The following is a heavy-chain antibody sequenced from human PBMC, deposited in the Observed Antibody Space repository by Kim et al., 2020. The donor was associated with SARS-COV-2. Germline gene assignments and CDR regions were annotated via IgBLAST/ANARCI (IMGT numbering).Heavy chain of an antibody. Sequence: SETLSLTCTVSGDSISSTSYYWGWIRQPPGKGLEWIGSIYYSGSTYYNPSLKSRVTISVDTSKNQFSLKLSSVTAADTAVYYCARSRGCSGGSCYRFDACGQGTLVTVSS. J-gene: IGHJ5*02. CDR2: IYYSGST. V-gene: IGHV4-39*01. CDR1: GDSISSTSYY. D-gene: IGHD2-15*01. CDR3: ARSRGCSGGSCYRFDA.